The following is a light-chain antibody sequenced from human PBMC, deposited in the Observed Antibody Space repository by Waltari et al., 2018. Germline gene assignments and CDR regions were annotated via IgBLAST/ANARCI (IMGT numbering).Light chain of an antibody. CDR3: QHYGSAPPYT. CDR2: AAS. Sequence: ESVLTQSPGTLSLSPGQTATLSCWASQSVSSSFLAWYQQRPGQAPRLLIYAASNRATGIPDRFRGSGSGTDFTLTITRLEPEDFAVYYCQHYGSAPPYTFGQGTKLEIK. J-gene: IGKJ2*01. V-gene: IGKV3-20*01. CDR1: QSVSSSF.